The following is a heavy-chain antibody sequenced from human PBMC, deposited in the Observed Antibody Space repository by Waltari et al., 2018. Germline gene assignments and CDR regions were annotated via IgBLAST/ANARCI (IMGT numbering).Heavy chain of an antibody. CDR1: GYTFTSYD. V-gene: IGHV1-8*03. CDR3: AIANYYDSSGYLDAFDI. CDR2: RNPNSGNT. D-gene: IGHD3-22*01. J-gene: IGHJ3*02. Sequence: QVQLVQSGAEVKKPGASVKVSCKASGYTFTSYDINWVRQATGQGLEWMGWRNPNSGNTGYAQKFQGRVTITRNTSISTAYMELRSLRSEDTAVYYCAIANYYDSSGYLDAFDIWGQGTMVTVSS.